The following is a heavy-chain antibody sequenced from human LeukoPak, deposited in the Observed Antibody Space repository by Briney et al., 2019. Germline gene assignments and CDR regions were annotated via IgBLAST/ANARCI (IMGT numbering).Heavy chain of an antibody. D-gene: IGHD5-18*01. J-gene: IGHJ4*02. CDR1: GYTFTSYD. V-gene: IGHV1-8*01. Sequence: ASVKVSCKASGYTFTSYDINWVRQATGQGLAWMGWMNPNSGNTGYAQKFQGRVTMTRNTSISTAYMELSSLRSEDTAVYYCARGGIQLWSGDYWGQGTLVTVSS. CDR2: MNPNSGNT. CDR3: ARGGIQLWSGDY.